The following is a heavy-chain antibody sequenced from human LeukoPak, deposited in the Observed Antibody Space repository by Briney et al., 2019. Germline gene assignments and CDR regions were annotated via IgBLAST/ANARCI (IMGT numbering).Heavy chain of an antibody. CDR3: ASKWLVGGSFDY. J-gene: IGHJ4*02. CDR2: IIPIFGTA. D-gene: IGHD6-19*01. CDR1: GGTFTSYA. V-gene: IGHV1-69*05. Sequence: SVKVSCKASGGTFTSYAISWVRQAPGQGLEWMGRIIPIFGTANYAQKFQGRVTITTDESTSIAYMELSSLRSEDAAVYYCASKWLVGGSFDYWGQGTLVTVSS.